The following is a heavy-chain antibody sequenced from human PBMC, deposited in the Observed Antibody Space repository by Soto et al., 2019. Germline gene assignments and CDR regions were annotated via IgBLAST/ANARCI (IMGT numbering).Heavy chain of an antibody. D-gene: IGHD3-10*01. Sequence: PGGSLRLSCAASGFTFDDYTMHWVRQAPGKGLEWVSLISWDGGSTYYADSVKGRFTISRDNSKNSLYLQMNSLRTEDTALYYCAKDIGRADGMDVWGQGTTVTVSS. CDR2: ISWDGGST. CDR1: GFTFDDYT. CDR3: AKDIGRADGMDV. V-gene: IGHV3-43*01. J-gene: IGHJ6*02.